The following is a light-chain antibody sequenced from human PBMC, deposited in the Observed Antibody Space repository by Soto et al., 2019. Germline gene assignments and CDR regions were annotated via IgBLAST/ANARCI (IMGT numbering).Light chain of an antibody. CDR2: GAS. J-gene: IGKJ1*01. V-gene: IGKV3-20*01. CDR1: QSVNSNY. CDR3: QQYDSTPPT. Sequence: EIVLTQSPGTLSLSPGERATLSCRASQSVNSNYLAWYQRKPGQAPRLLIYGASNRATDIPYRFSASGSGTDFTPTITRLEAEDVVVYYCQQYDSTPPTFGQGTKVEVK.